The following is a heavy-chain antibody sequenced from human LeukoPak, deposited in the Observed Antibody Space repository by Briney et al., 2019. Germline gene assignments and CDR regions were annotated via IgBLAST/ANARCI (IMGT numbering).Heavy chain of an antibody. J-gene: IGHJ3*02. D-gene: IGHD6-25*01. CDR2: IGYTGLST. V-gene: IGHV3-23*01. CDR1: GFTFSPSGLTFSNYA. Sequence: GGSLRLSCAASGFTFSPSGLTFSNYAMSWVRQAPGKGLEWVSGIGYTGLSTYYADSVKGGFTISRDNSKNTVYLQMNRLRAGDTAIYYCAKPRTGYYDAFDTWGPGTMVTVSS. CDR3: AKPRTGYYDAFDT.